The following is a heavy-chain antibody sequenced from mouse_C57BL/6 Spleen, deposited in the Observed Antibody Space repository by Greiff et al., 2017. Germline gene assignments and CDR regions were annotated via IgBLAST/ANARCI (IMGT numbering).Heavy chain of an antibody. Sequence: VQLKESEGGLVQPGSSMKLSCTASGFTFSDYYMAWVRQVPEKGLEWVANINYDGSSTYYLDSLKSRFIISRDNAKNILYLQMSSLKSEDTATYYCARVTWDWYFDVWGTGTTVTVSS. V-gene: IGHV5-16*01. CDR2: INYDGSST. J-gene: IGHJ1*03. CDR1: GFTFSDYY. CDR3: ARVTWDWYFDV.